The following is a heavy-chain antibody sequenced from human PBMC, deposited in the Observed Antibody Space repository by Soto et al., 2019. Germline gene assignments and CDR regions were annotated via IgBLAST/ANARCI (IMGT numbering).Heavy chain of an antibody. Sequence: QVQLVESGGGVVQPGRSLRLSCAASGFTFSTYTMHWVRQAPGKGLEWVANIEYDGSYKHYADSVKGRFTISRDNSKNTLYLQMNSLGTEDTAVYYCATKTGDPSYWGQGTLVTVSS. D-gene: IGHD7-27*01. CDR3: ATKTGDPSY. V-gene: IGHV3-30-3*01. CDR1: GFTFSTYT. CDR2: IEYDGSYK. J-gene: IGHJ4*02.